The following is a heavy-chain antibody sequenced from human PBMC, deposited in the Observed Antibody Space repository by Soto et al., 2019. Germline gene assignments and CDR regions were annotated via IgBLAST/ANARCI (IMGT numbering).Heavy chain of an antibody. D-gene: IGHD2-2*01. Sequence: ETLSLTCAVYGGSFSGYYWSWIRQPPGKGLEWIGEINHSGSTNYNPSLKSRVTISVDTSKNQFSLKLSSVTAADTAVYYCARFGGGYCGSTSCYAYWGQGTLVTVSS. CDR3: ARFGGGYCGSTSCYAY. V-gene: IGHV4-34*01. CDR2: INHSGST. CDR1: GGSFSGYY. J-gene: IGHJ4*02.